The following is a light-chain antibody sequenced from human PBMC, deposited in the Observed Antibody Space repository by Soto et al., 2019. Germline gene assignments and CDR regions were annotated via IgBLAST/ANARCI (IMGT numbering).Light chain of an antibody. CDR3: MQRPHCPPT. CDR1: QAIVYTEGDTH. V-gene: IGKV2-30*01. Sequence: DGAMTQSPLSLPVTLGQPASISCRSSQAIVYTEGDTHWHWFHRGPGQAPRRLSYKVSNRDSGVPDRFSGGGSGTYCTVKIDRVEAEYVGVYYCMQRPHCPPTIGGGTTVEIK. CDR2: KVS. J-gene: IGKJ4*01.